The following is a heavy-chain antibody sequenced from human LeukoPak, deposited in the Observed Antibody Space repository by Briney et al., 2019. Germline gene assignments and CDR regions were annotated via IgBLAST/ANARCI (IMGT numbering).Heavy chain of an antibody. CDR1: GFTFNIYS. CDR3: ARAKYSSRWSLDY. Sequence: GGSLRLSCATSGFTFNIYSMQWVRQVPGKGLVWVSRIDSNGGDTTYADSVKGRFTTSRDNGNNTLYLQMNSLRAEDTAIYYCARAKYSSRWSLDYWGQGALVSV. D-gene: IGHD6-13*01. V-gene: IGHV3-74*03. CDR2: IDSNGGDT. J-gene: IGHJ4*02.